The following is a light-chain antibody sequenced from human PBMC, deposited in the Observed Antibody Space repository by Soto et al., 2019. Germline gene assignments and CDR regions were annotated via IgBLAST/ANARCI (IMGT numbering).Light chain of an antibody. CDR1: SSNVGSNI. CDR3: AAWDDSLNGVI. J-gene: IGLJ2*01. CDR2: SDD. V-gene: IGLV1-44*01. Sequence: QAVVTQPPSASGTSGQRVTISCSGSSSNVGSNIVNWYQQLPGTAPKLLIYSDDQRPSGVPDRFSGSKSGTSASLAISGLQSEDEADYYCAAWDDSLNGVIFGGGTKLTVL.